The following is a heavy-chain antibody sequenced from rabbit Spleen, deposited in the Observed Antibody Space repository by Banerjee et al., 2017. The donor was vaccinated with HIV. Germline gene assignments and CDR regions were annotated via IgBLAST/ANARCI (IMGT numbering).Heavy chain of an antibody. CDR1: GFSFNDNFY. CDR3: ARDATGSGSGNDYFVL. J-gene: IGHJ4*01. V-gene: IGHV1S40*01. Sequence: LVEYGGDLVQPGASLTLTCTASGFSFNDNFYMCWVRQAPGKGLEWIACIYAGSSGTTYYASWAKGRFTISKTSSTTVTLQMTSLTAADTATYFCARDATGSGSGNDYFVLWGPGTLVTVS. D-gene: IGHD8-1*01. CDR2: IYAGSSGTT.